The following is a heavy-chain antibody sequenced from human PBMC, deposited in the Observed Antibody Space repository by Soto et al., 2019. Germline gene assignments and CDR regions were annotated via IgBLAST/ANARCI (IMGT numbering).Heavy chain of an antibody. J-gene: IGHJ4*02. Sequence: VQLVESGGGLVQPGGSLRLSCTVSGFNFSRYWLNWVRQAPGKGLEWVANSRPDTDDRFHADSVRGRFSISRDNAKKSLFLQMNSLRVEDTAVYYCAREDGTFDYWGQGILVTVSP. D-gene: IGHD1-26*01. CDR2: SRPDTDDR. V-gene: IGHV3-7*04. CDR3: AREDGTFDY. CDR1: GFNFSRYW.